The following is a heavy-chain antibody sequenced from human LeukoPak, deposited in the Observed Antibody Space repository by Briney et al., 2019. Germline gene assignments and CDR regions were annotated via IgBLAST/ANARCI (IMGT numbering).Heavy chain of an antibody. V-gene: IGHV4-59*01. CDR1: GGSISSYY. J-gene: IGHJ5*02. CDR2: IYYSGST. CDR3: ARQLAAAGNNWFDP. Sequence: SETPSLACTVSGGSISSYYWSWIRQPPGKGLEWIGYIYYSGSTNYNPSLKSRVTISVDTSKNQFSLKLSSVTAADTAVYYCARQLAAAGNNWFDPWGQGTLVTVSS. D-gene: IGHD6-13*01.